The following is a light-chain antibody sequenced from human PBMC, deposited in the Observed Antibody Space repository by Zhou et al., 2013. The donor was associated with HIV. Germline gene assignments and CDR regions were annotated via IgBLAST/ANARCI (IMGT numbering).Light chain of an antibody. V-gene: IGKV1-5*03. Sequence: DIQMTQSPSTLSASVGDRVIITCRASQSIGMWLAWYQQKPGRAPKLLMSKTSSLESGVPSRFSGSGSGTEFTLTISSLQPEDFATYYCLQHNSTRTFGQGTKVEIK. J-gene: IGKJ1*01. CDR3: LQHNSTRT. CDR2: KTS. CDR1: QSIGMW.